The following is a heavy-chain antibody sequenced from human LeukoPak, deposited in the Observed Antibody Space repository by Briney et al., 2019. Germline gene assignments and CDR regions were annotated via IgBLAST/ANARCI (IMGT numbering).Heavy chain of an antibody. CDR2: INHSGST. D-gene: IGHD3-16*01. J-gene: IGHJ6*03. V-gene: IGHV4-34*01. CDR1: GGSFSGYY. Sequence: SETLSLTCAVYGGSFSGYYWSWIRQPPGKGLEWIGEINHSGSTNYNPSLKSRVTISVDTSKNQFSLKLSSVAAADTAVYYCARFPPLVGHYYYYYMDVWGKGTTVTVSS. CDR3: ARFPPLVGHYYYYYMDV.